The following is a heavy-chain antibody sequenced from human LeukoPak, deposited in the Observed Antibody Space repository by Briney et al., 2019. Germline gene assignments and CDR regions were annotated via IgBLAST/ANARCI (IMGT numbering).Heavy chain of an antibody. CDR2: ISGSGGST. CDR1: GFTLSSYA. CDR3: AKDGRSGYYFS. D-gene: IGHD3-22*01. J-gene: IGHJ5*02. Sequence: GRSLRLSCAASGFTLSSYAMSWVRQAPGKGLEWVSAISGSGGSTYYADSVKGRFTISRDNSKNTLYLQMNSLRAEDTAVYYCAKDGRSGYYFSWGQGTLVTVSS. V-gene: IGHV3-23*01.